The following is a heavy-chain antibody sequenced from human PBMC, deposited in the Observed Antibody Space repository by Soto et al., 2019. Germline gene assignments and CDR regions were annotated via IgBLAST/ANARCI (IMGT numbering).Heavy chain of an antibody. CDR2: IYYSGST. J-gene: IGHJ6*03. D-gene: IGHD1-1*01. CDR3: ARRGVERTKQYYYYMDV. Sequence: SETLSLTFTVSGGSISISSYYWGWIRQPPGKGLEWIGSIYYSGSTYYNPSLKSRVTISVDTSKNQFSLKLSSVTAADTAVYYWARRGVERTKQYYYYMDVWGKGTTVS. V-gene: IGHV4-39*01. CDR1: GGSISISSYY.